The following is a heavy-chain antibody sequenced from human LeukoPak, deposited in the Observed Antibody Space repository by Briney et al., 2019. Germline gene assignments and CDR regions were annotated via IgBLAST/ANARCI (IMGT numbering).Heavy chain of an antibody. CDR3: ATGRAAHLFDY. J-gene: IGHJ4*02. CDR1: GFTSSSHW. V-gene: IGHV3-7*01. Sequence: GGSLRLSCAAPGFTSSSHWMIWVRQAPGKGLEWVANVKQDGSEKYYVDSVKGRFTISRVNAKNSLYLQMNSLRVEDTAVYYCATGRAAHLFDYWGQGTLVTVPS. CDR2: VKQDGSEK. D-gene: IGHD6-25*01.